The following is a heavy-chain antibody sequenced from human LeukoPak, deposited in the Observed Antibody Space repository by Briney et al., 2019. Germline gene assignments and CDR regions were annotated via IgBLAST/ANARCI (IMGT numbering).Heavy chain of an antibody. CDR1: GYTFANYA. Sequence: GASVKVSCKASGYTFANYAITWVRQAPGQGLEYMGWISVDNGDTNDAQMLQGRVTMTTDTSTNTAYMELRGLRSDDTAVYYCARANCAGDCYLKHWGQGTLVNVSS. J-gene: IGHJ4*02. CDR3: ARANCAGDCYLKH. D-gene: IGHD2-21*02. V-gene: IGHV1-18*01. CDR2: ISVDNGDT.